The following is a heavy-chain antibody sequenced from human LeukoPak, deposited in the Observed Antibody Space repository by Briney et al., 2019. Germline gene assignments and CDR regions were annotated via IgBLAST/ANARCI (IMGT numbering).Heavy chain of an antibody. Sequence: GGSLRLSCAASGFTFSSYSMNWVRQAPGKGLEWVSSISSSSTYIYYADSVKGRFTISRGNSKNTLYLQMNSLRAEDTAVYYCAKEPRNYYYYGMDVWGQGTTVTVSS. CDR1: GFTFSSYS. J-gene: IGHJ6*02. CDR3: AKEPRNYYYYGMDV. V-gene: IGHV3-21*01. CDR2: ISSSSTYI.